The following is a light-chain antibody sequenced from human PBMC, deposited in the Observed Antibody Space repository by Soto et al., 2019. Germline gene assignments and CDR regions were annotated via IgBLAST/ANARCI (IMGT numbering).Light chain of an antibody. CDR2: DAS. CDR3: QQRSNWPPV. J-gene: IGKJ2*01. V-gene: IGKV3-11*01. Sequence: EIVLTQSPATLSLSPGERVTLSCRASQSVSSYLAWYQQKPGQAPRLLIYDASNRATGNPARFSGSGSGTDFPLTISMREPGDFAVYYCQQRSNWPPVFGQGAKLEIK. CDR1: QSVSSY.